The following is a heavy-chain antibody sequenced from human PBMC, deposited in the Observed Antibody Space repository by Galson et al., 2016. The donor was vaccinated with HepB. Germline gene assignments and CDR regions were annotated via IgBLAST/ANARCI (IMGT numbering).Heavy chain of an antibody. D-gene: IGHD2-21*02. J-gene: IGHJ2*01. Sequence: SVKVSCKASGGTFNIFAISWVRQAPGHGLEWMGGVIPIFGGASYAQNFQGRVTITADASTGTSYLDLSSLRSQDTAVYYCARNRDGDYNSRKWFFDLWGRGTLVTVSS. CDR3: ARNRDGDYNSRKWFFDL. V-gene: IGHV1-69*13. CDR2: VIPIFGGA. CDR1: GGTFNIFA.